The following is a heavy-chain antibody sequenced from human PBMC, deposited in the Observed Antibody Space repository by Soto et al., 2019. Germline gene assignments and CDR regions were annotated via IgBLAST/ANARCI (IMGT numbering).Heavy chain of an antibody. V-gene: IGHV1-69*13. CDR3: ARDPRYYDILTGYQDYYYGMDV. D-gene: IGHD3-9*01. J-gene: IGHJ6*02. Sequence: GASVKVSCKASGGTFSSYAISWLRQSPGQGLEWMGGIIPIFGTANYAQKFQGRVTITADESTSTAYMELSSLRSEDTAVYYCARDPRYYDILTGYQDYYYGMDVWAQGTTVTVSS. CDR2: IIPIFGTA. CDR1: GGTFSSYA.